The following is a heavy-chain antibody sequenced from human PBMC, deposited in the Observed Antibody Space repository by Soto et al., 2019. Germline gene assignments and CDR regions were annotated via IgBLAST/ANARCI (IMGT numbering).Heavy chain of an antibody. V-gene: IGHV4-4*02. J-gene: IGHJ3*02. Sequence: PSETLSLSCAVSGGSISSSNWGSWVRQPPGKGLEWIGEIYHSGSTNYNPSLKSRVTISVDKSKNQFSLKLSSVTAADTAVYYCARVGEQWPNDAFDIWGQGTMVTVSS. CDR1: GGSISSSNW. CDR3: ARVGEQWPNDAFDI. CDR2: IYHSGST. D-gene: IGHD6-19*01.